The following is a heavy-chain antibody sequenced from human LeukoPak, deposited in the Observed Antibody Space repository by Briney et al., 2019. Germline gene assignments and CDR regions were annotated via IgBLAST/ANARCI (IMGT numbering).Heavy chain of an antibody. J-gene: IGHJ5*02. Sequence: SETLSLTCTVTGVSISSGSYYWSWIRQPAGKGLEWIGRIYTSGTTKYNPSLKSRVTMSVDTSKNQFSLKLSSVTAADTAVYYCARDRIGWINWFDPWGQGTLVTVSS. CDR2: IYTSGTT. CDR3: ARDRIGWINWFDP. D-gene: IGHD5-12*01. V-gene: IGHV4-61*02. CDR1: GVSISSGSYY.